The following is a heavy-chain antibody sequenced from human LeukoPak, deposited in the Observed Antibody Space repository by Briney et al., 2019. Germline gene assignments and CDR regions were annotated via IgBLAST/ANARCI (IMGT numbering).Heavy chain of an antibody. CDR1: GGSISSSSYY. CDR3: ARRRYSSGGGYYYYYMDV. CDR2: IYYSGST. J-gene: IGHJ6*03. Sequence: SETLSLTCTVSGGSISSSSYYWGWIRQPPGKGLEWIGSIYYSGSTYYNPSLKSRVTISVDTSENQFSLKLSSVTAADTAVYYCARRRYSSGGGYYYYYMDVWGKGTTVTVSS. D-gene: IGHD6-19*01. V-gene: IGHV4-39*01.